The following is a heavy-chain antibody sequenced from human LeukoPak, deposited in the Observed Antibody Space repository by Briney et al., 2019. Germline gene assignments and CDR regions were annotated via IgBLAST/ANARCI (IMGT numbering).Heavy chain of an antibody. V-gene: IGHV1-69*05. CDR3: ARGLGVRDDAFDI. Sequence: ASVKVSCKASGGTFSSYAISWVRQAPGQGLEWMGGIIPIFGTANYAQKFQGRVTMTRNTSISTAYMELSSLRSEDTAVYYCARGLGVRDDAFDIWGQGTMVTVSS. CDR2: IIPIFGTA. D-gene: IGHD3-10*01. J-gene: IGHJ3*02. CDR1: GGTFSSYA.